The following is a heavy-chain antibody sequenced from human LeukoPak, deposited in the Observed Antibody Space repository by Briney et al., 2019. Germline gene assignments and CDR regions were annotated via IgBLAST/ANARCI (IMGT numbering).Heavy chain of an antibody. D-gene: IGHD4-17*01. CDR2: IKHDGSDK. CDR1: GFTFSNYW. Sequence: PGGSLRLSCAASGFTFSNYWMSWVRQAPGKGLEWVANIKHDGSDKYYLDSVKGRFTLSRDNAKNSLYLQMNSLRAEDTAVYYCARVGANGDYFWSGYYYMDVWGKGTTVTISS. V-gene: IGHV3-7*01. CDR3: ARVGANGDYFWSGYYYMDV. J-gene: IGHJ6*03.